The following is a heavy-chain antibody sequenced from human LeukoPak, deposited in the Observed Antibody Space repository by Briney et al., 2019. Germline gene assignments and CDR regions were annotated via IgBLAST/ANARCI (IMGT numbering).Heavy chain of an antibody. CDR3: KKEGEYQLLSGTDY. J-gene: IGHJ4*02. Sequence: GGSLRLSCAASGFTFSSYGMHWVRQAPGKGLEWVAFIRYDGSNKYYADSVKGRFTISRDNSKNTLYLQMNSLRAEDTAVYYCKKEGEYQLLSGTDYWGQGTLVTVSS. CDR2: IRYDGSNK. CDR1: GFTFSSYG. V-gene: IGHV3-30*02. D-gene: IGHD2-2*01.